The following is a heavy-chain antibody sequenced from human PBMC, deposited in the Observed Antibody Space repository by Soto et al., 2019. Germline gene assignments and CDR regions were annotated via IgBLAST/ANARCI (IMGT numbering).Heavy chain of an antibody. CDR3: ARGLGGRMDD. CDR1: GTIFSSYT. D-gene: IGHD3-16*01. J-gene: IGHJ6*02. CDR2: IIPILGET. Sequence: QVQLVQSGAEVKKPWSSVRVSCKASGTIFSSYTISWVRQAPGQGLEWMGRIIPILGETNSAQKFQDRVTLTADKSTNTAYMELNSLRLEDTAVYYCARGLGGRMDDWGQGTTVTVSS. V-gene: IGHV1-69*08.